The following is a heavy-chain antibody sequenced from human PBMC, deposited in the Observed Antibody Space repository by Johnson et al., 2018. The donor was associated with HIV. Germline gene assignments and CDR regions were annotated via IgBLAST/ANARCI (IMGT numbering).Heavy chain of an antibody. V-gene: IGHV3-15*01. CDR3: ARAPGFSRAFDI. J-gene: IGHJ3*02. Sequence: VQLVESGGGLVKPGGSLRLSCAASGFTFSNAWMSWVRQAPGKGLEWVGRIKSKTDGGATDYPAPVKDRFTISRDNSKNTLYLQMNSLRAEDTAVYYCARAPGFSRAFDIWGQGTMVTVSS. D-gene: IGHD3-10*01. CDR1: GFTFSNAW. CDR2: IKSKTDGGAT.